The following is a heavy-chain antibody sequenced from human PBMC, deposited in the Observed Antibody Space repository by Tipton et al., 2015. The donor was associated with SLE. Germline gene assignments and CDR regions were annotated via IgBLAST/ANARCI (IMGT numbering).Heavy chain of an antibody. J-gene: IGHJ3*01. D-gene: IGHD3-3*01. CDR2: ISHDGSNK. Sequence: SLRLSCAASGFTFSSYVVHWVRQAPGKGLEWVAFISHDGSNKYYADSVKGPFTISRDNPKNTLYLQMNSLRAEDTAVYYCAREAQGYGSGAFDFWGQGTMVTVSS. CDR3: AREAQGYGSGAFDF. V-gene: IGHV3-30*04. CDR1: GFTFSSYV.